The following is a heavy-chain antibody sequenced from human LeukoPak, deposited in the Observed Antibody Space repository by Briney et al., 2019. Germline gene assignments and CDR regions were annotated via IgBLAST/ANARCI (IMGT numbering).Heavy chain of an antibody. CDR2: INPNSGGT. J-gene: IGHJ6*03. D-gene: IGHD5-18*01. V-gene: IGHV1-2*02. CDR3: ARDRSDTAMYYYYYYMDV. Sequence: GASVKVSCKASGYTFTGYYMHWVRQAPGQGLEWMGWINPNSGGTNYAQKFQGRVTMTRDTSISTAYMELSRLRSDDTAVYYCARDRSDTAMYYYYYYMDVWGKGTTVTISS. CDR1: GYTFTGYY.